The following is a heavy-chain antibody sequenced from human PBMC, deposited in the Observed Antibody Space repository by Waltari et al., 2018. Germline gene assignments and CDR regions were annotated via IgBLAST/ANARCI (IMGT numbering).Heavy chain of an antibody. Sequence: EVKLVESGVGLVQPGGSLRLSGEVSEFTFSTYWMTWVRQASGRGLEWVANINYDGSEKNYVDSVKGRFSISRDNARNSLYLQMNSLRAEDTAVYYCATYRWLGYWGQGTLVTVSS. D-gene: IGHD3-10*01. V-gene: IGHV3-7*03. J-gene: IGHJ4*02. CDR1: EFTFSTYW. CDR2: INYDGSEK. CDR3: ATYRWLGY.